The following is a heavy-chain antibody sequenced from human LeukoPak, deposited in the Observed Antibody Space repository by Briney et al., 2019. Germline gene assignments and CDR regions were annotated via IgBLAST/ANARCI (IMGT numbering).Heavy chain of an antibody. CDR2: IWYDGSNK. D-gene: IGHD4-11*01. J-gene: IGHJ4*02. Sequence: GGSLRLSCAASGFTFSSYGMHWVRQAPGKGLEWVAVIWYDGSNKYYADSVKGRFTISRDNSKNTLYLQMNSLRAEDTAVYYCAGGSNSRAYFDYWGQGTLVTVSS. CDR1: GFTFSSYG. CDR3: AGGSNSRAYFDY. V-gene: IGHV3-33*01.